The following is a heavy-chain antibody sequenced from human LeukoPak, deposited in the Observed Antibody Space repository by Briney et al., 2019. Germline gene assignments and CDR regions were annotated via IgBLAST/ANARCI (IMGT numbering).Heavy chain of an antibody. J-gene: IGHJ3*02. V-gene: IGHV3-21*04. CDR1: GFTFSSYS. D-gene: IGHD2-2*01. CDR3: AKPLVVPAALAFDI. Sequence: PGGSLRLSCAASGFTFSSYSMNWVRQAPGKGLEWVSSISSSSSYIYYADSVRGRFTISRDNSKNTLYLQMNSLRAEDTAIYYCAKPLVVPAALAFDIWGQGTMVTVSS. CDR2: ISSSSSYI.